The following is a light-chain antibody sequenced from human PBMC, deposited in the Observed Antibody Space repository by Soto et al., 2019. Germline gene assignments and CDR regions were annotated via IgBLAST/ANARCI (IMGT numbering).Light chain of an antibody. V-gene: IGLV2-14*01. CDR3: SAYTGRSNLV. J-gene: IGLJ3*02. CDR2: EVC. Sequence: SALTQPASVSGSAGQSITISCSGTMRDVGAYNLVSWYQQHPGTAPKLIIYEVCNRPSGISSRFSGSRSGNTASLTISGLQPEDEGDYYCSAYTGRSNLVFGGGTKVTV. CDR1: MRDVGAYNL.